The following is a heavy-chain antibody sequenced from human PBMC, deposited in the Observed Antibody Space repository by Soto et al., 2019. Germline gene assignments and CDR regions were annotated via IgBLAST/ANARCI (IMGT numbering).Heavy chain of an antibody. D-gene: IGHD2-21*01. V-gene: IGHV1-2*02. CDR2: ITPNSGYT. CDR1: GYTFTGHY. Sequence: QVQLVQSGAEVKRPGASVKVSCKASGYTFTGHYVHWVRRAPGQGLEWRGWITPNSGYTNHEQKFQGRVTMTRDTFISTAYMEMSGLRSDYTGVYYLAKEDDEHLIFEYWGQGTLVTVSS. J-gene: IGHJ4*02. CDR3: AKEDDEHLIFEY.